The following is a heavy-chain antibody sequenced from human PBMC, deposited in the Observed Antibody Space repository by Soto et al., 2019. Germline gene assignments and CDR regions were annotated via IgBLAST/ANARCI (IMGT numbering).Heavy chain of an antibody. J-gene: IGHJ6*01. CDR2: ISYSGPT. CDR3: ARVQSTSWGYYYAVDV. CDR1: GASISSYY. V-gene: IGHV4-59*01. D-gene: IGHD2-2*01. Sequence: QVQLQESGPGLVKPSETLSLTCRISGASISSYYWNWIRQAPGKGLEWIGFISYSGPTNYNPALTSRVTISVDTSKDQISLRLNSVTAADTAVYYCARVQSTSWGYYYAVDVWGQGTTVTVSS.